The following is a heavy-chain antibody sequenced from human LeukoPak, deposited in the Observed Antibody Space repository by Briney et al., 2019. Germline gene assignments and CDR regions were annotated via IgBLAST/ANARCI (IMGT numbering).Heavy chain of an antibody. CDR2: IHYSGRT. CDR1: GGSISSYY. V-gene: IGHV4-59*04. J-gene: IGHJ4*02. Sequence: SETLPLTCTVDGGSISSYYWSWIRQPPGKGMEWNGYIHYSGRTYSNQSLRSRVTITVDTSKTQYSLKLSPVTDADTAVYYCARQGQKYRQQLGYWGQGTLVTVSS. CDR3: ARQGQKYRQQLGY. D-gene: IGHD6-13*01.